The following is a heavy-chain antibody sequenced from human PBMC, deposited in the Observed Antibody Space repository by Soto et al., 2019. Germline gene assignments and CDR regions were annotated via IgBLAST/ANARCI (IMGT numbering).Heavy chain of an antibody. CDR3: ARDFEGFLEWLPAALSY. CDR1: GFTFSSYS. CDR2: ISSSSSYI. J-gene: IGHJ4*02. Sequence: LRLSCAASGFTFSSYSMNWVRQAPGKGLEWVSSISSSSSYIYYADSVKGRFTISRDNAKNSLYLQMNSLIAEDTAVYYCARDFEGFLEWLPAALSYWGQGTLVTVSS. D-gene: IGHD3-3*01. V-gene: IGHV3-21*01.